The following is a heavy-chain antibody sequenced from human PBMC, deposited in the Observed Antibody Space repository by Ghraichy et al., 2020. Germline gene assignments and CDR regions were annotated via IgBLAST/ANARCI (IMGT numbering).Heavy chain of an antibody. J-gene: IGHJ5*02. V-gene: IGHV4-59*01. CDR1: GVSISTYY. CDR3: ASSYYGSGSYRFDP. D-gene: IGHD3-10*01. Sequence: SETLSLTCTVSGVSISTYYWSWIRQPPGKGLEWIGHMHNNGRTNYNPSLKSRATISLDTSNNQFSLNLSSVTAADTAVYYCASSYYGSGSYRFDPWGQGTLVTVSS. CDR2: MHNNGRT.